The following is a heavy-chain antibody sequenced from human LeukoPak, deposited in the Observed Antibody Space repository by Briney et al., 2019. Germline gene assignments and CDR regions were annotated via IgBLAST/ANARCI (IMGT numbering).Heavy chain of an antibody. V-gene: IGHV3-7*03. J-gene: IGHJ4*02. D-gene: IGHD3-22*01. CDR3: AKAGQYYYDSSGYRRRSYYFDY. CDR1: GFTFSSYW. Sequence: GGSLRLSCAASGFTFSSYWMSWVRQAPGKGLEWVANIKQDGSEKYYVDSVKGRFTISRDNAKNSLYLQMNSLRAEDTAVYYCAKAGQYYYDSSGYRRRSYYFDYWGQGTLVTVSS. CDR2: IKQDGSEK.